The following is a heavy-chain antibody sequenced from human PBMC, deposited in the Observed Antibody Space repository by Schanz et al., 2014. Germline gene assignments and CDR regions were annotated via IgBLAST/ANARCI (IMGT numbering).Heavy chain of an antibody. V-gene: IGHV4-30-4*07. Sequence: WTWIRQPPGKGPEWIGYIFYSGSTNYNPSLKGRITMSVDTSKNQFSLRLSSVTAADTAVYYCARGVLGSGYRQQYYFDHWGQGTLVTVSS. J-gene: IGHJ4*02. CDR2: IFYSGST. D-gene: IGHD3-3*01. CDR3: ARGVLGSGYRQQYYFDH.